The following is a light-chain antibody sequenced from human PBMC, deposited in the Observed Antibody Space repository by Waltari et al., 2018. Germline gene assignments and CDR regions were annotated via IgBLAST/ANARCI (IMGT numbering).Light chain of an antibody. CDR2: KSS. V-gene: IGKV2-24*01. Sequence: DIVMTQTPLSSPVTLGQPASISCRSSQSLVHSDGNTYLSCLQQRPGQPPSLLIYKSSSRFSGVPDRFSGSGAGTDFTLKISRVEAEDVGVYYCMQATQFPWTFGQGTKVEIK. CDR1: QSLVHSDGNTY. J-gene: IGKJ1*01. CDR3: MQATQFPWT.